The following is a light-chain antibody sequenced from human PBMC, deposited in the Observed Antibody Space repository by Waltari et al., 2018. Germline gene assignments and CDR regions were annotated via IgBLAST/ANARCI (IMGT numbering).Light chain of an antibody. CDR1: QSLRHSNGNTY. CDR2: LAF. V-gene: IGKV2-28*01. CDR3: MQSLQTPRT. Sequence: IVMTQSPLSLPVTPGEPASISCKSGQSLRHSNGNTYLDWYLRKLGQSPQLLISLAFNRASGVPDRFSGSGSSTDFTLKSSRVEAEDVGVYCCMQSLQTPRTFGQGTKLEIK. J-gene: IGKJ1*01.